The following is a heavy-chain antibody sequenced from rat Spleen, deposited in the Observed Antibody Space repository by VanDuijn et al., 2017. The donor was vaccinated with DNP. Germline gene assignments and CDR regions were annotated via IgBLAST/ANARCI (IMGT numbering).Heavy chain of an antibody. J-gene: IGHJ1*01. V-gene: IGHV5-25*01. D-gene: IGHD1-3*01. CDR2: ISTSGSRT. CDR3: SRHGRVTTVATYWYFDF. Sequence: EVQLVESGGGLVQPGGSLKLSCAASGFTFSSYWMYWIRQAPKKGLEWVATISTSGSRTYYPDSVKGRFTISRDDAKSTLYLQMDSLRSGDTATYFCSRHGRVTTVATYWYFDFWGPGTMVTVSS. CDR1: GFTFSSYW.